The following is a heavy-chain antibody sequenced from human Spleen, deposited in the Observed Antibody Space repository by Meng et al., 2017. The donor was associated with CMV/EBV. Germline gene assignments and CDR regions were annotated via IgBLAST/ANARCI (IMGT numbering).Heavy chain of an antibody. CDR2: IYPGDSDT. CDR3: ARASRGQLLDFDY. Sequence: KVSCKGSGYSFTSYWIGWVRQMPGKGLEWMGIIYPGDSDTRYSPSFQGQVTISADKSISTAYLQWSSLKASDTAMYYCARASRGQLLDFDYWGQGTLVTVSS. D-gene: IGHD6-6*01. V-gene: IGHV5-51*01. CDR1: GYSFTSYW. J-gene: IGHJ4*02.